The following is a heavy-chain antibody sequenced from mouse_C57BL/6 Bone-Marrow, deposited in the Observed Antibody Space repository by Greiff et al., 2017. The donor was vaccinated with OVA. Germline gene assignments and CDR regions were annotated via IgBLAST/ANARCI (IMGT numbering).Heavy chain of an antibody. CDR2: IWSGGST. D-gene: IGHD2-4*01. Sequence: VQLQESGPGLVQPSQSLSITCTVSGFSLTSYGVHWVRQSPGKGLEWLGVIWSGGSTDYNAAFISRLSISKDNSKSQVFFKMNSLQADDTAIYYCARNDYDYDFYAMDYWGQGTSVTVSS. J-gene: IGHJ4*01. CDR1: GFSLTSYG. CDR3: ARNDYDYDFYAMDY. V-gene: IGHV2-2*01.